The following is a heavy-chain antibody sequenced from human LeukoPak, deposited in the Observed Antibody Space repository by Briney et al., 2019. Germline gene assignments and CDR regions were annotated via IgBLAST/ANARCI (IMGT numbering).Heavy chain of an antibody. D-gene: IGHD3-3*01. V-gene: IGHV4-39*01. Sequence: SQTLSLTCTVSGGSISSGGYFWGWIRQPPGKGLEWIGSIYYSGSTYYNPSLKSRVTISVDTFKNQFSLKLSSVTAADTAVYYCARHKSIFGDHDAFDIWGQGTMVTVSS. CDR3: ARHKSIFGDHDAFDI. CDR2: IYYSGST. CDR1: GGSISSGGYF. J-gene: IGHJ3*02.